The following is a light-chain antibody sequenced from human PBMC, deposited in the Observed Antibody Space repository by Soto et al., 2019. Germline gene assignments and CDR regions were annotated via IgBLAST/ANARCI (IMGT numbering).Light chain of an antibody. V-gene: IGKV1-9*01. Sequence: DIQLTQSPSFLSASVGDRVTITCRASQGISSYLAWYQQKPGKAPKILIYAASTLQSGVPSRFRGMGSGTECTLTISRLQTDDFSTYYCQHYNSYSPTFGQGTKVDIK. CDR2: AAS. J-gene: IGKJ1*01. CDR1: QGISSY. CDR3: QHYNSYSPT.